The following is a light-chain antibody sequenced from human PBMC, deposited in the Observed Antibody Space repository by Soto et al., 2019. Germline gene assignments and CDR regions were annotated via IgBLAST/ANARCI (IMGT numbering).Light chain of an antibody. V-gene: IGKV3D-20*01. CDR2: DAS. CDR1: QSVSSSY. J-gene: IGKJ2*01. CDR3: QQYGNSPYT. Sequence: EIVLTQSPATLSLSPGERATLACGASQSVSSSYLAWYQQKPGLAPRLLIYDASSRATGIPDRFSRSGSGTDFTLTIGSLEPADFAVYYCQQYGNSPYTFGQGTKFEIK.